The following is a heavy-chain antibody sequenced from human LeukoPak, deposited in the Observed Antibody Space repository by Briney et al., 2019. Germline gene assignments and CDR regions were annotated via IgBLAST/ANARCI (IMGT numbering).Heavy chain of an antibody. CDR2: ISSSSSYI. V-gene: IGHV3-21*01. CDR3: ARDRHCSSTSCYVNWFDP. Sequence: GGSLRLSCAASGFTFSSYSMNWVRQAPGKGLEWVSSISSSSSYIYYADSVKGRFTISRDNAKNSLYLQMNSLRAEDTAVYYCARDRHCSSTSCYVNWFDPWGQGTLVTVSS. J-gene: IGHJ5*02. D-gene: IGHD2-2*01. CDR1: GFTFSSYS.